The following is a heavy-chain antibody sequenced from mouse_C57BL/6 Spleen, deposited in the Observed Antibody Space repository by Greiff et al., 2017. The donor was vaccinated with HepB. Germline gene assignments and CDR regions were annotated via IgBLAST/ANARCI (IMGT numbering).Heavy chain of an antibody. CDR2: ISSGSSTI. CDR1: GFTFSDYG. J-gene: IGHJ4*01. D-gene: IGHD1-1*01. CDR3: ARCYYGYAMDY. Sequence: EVQLVESGGGLVKPGGSLKLSCAASGFTFSDYGMHWVRQAPEKGLEWVAYISSGSSTIYYADTVKGRFTISRDNAKNTLFLQMTSLRSEDTAMYYCARCYYGYAMDYWGQGTSVTVSS. V-gene: IGHV5-17*01.